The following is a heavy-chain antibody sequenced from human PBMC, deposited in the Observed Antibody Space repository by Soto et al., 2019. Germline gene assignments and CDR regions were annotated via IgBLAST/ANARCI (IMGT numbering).Heavy chain of an antibody. CDR1: GFTFSSYA. D-gene: IGHD2-2*01. CDR3: ARADIVVVPAADYYYYGMDV. J-gene: IGHJ6*02. V-gene: IGHV3-23*01. Sequence: EVQLLESGGGLVQPGGSLRLSCAASGFTFSSYAMTWVRQAPGKGLEYVSSITGSGGSTYYADSVRGRFTISRDNSKNTLFVQMNSLRAEDTAVYYCARADIVVVPAADYYYYGMDVWGQGTTVTVSS. CDR2: ITGSGGST.